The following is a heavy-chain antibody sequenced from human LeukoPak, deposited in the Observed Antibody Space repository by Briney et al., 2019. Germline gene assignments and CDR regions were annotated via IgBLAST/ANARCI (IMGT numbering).Heavy chain of an antibody. CDR3: AKEHWDGAAGGFDY. Sequence: GGSLRLSCAASGFTFSSYAMNWVRQAPGKGLEWVSVSGSDGRAYYADSVKGRFTISRDNSKNTLYLQMNSLRAEDTAVYYCAKEHWDGAAGGFDYWGQGTLVTVSS. CDR1: GFTFSSYA. J-gene: IGHJ4*02. D-gene: IGHD6-25*01. CDR2: SGSDGRA. V-gene: IGHV3-23*01.